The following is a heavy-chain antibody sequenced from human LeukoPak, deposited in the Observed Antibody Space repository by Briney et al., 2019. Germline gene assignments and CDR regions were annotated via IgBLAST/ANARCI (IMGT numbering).Heavy chain of an antibody. CDR2: IYYSGST. CDR3: ARVSGITMIVVLQSDAFDI. CDR1: GGSISSYY. V-gene: IGHV4-59*01. J-gene: IGHJ3*02. Sequence: SETLSLTCTVSGGSISSYYWSWIRQPPGKGLEWIGYIYYSGSTNYNPSLKSRVTISVDTSKNQFSLKLSSVTAADTAVYYCARVSGITMIVVLQSDAFDIWGQGTMVTVSS. D-gene: IGHD3-22*01.